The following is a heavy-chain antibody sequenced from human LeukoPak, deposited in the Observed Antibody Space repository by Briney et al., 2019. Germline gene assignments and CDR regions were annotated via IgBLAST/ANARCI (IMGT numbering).Heavy chain of an antibody. J-gene: IGHJ4*02. D-gene: IGHD4-17*01. V-gene: IGHV3-23*01. Sequence: PGGSLRLSCAASGFTFSNAWMSWVRQAPGKGLEWVSAISGTGGSTYYADSVKGRFTISRDNSKNTLHLQMNSLRAEDTAVYYCAKSQVDGDYVDYWGQGTLVTVSS. CDR2: ISGTGGST. CDR3: AKSQVDGDYVDY. CDR1: GFTFSNAW.